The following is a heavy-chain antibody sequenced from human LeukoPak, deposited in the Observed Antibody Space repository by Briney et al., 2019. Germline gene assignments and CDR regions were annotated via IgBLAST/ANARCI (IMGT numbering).Heavy chain of an antibody. V-gene: IGHV3-30*04. CDR2: ISYDGSNK. CDR1: GFTFSSYA. D-gene: IGHD6-6*01. Sequence: GGSLRLSCAASGFTFSSYAMHWVRQAPGKGLEWVAVISYDGSNKYYADSVKGRFTISRDNSKNTLYLQMNSLRAEDTAVYYCGKGSRDPPSLWGQGTLVTVSS. CDR3: GKGSRDPPSL. J-gene: IGHJ1*01.